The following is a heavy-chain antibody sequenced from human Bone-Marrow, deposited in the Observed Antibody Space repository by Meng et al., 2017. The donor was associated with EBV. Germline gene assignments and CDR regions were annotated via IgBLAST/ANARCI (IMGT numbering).Heavy chain of an antibody. J-gene: IGHJ4*02. V-gene: IGHV4-4*02. Sequence: VPRQETGPGLVKLSWTLSLTCAVSGGSSSISNWWSWGREPPGHGLEWIGYIYHSGSTNHNPFLKSRVTISVDKSKNQLSLKLSSVTAADTALYYCAKSTTAYLFDYWGQGTLVTVSS. CDR3: AKSTTAYLFDY. CDR2: IYHSGST. CDR1: GGSSSISNW. D-gene: IGHD2/OR15-2a*01.